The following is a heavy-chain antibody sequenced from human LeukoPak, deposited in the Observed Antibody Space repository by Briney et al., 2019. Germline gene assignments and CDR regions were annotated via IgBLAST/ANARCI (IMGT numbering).Heavy chain of an antibody. J-gene: IGHJ6*03. CDR1: GFTFSTYW. CDR2: IKQDGSQT. D-gene: IGHD1-26*01. Sequence: PGGSLRLSCEASGFTFSTYWMSWVRQAPGKGLEWVANIKQDGSQTYHADSVRGRFTISRDNAKDSLYLQMNSLGPEDTAVYYCARDPYSGNYGNYYYYYMDVWGKGTTVTISS. V-gene: IGHV3-7*01. CDR3: ARDPYSGNYGNYYYYYMDV.